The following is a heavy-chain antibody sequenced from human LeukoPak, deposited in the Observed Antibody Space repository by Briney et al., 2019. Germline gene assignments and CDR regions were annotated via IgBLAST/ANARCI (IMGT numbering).Heavy chain of an antibody. Sequence: SLKISCKASGGTCSSYAISWVRQAPGQGLEWRGGIIPIFGTANYAQKFLGRVTITADESTSPAYMELSSLRSEDTAVYYCATLQEVAVAPVVDYWGQGTLVTVSS. D-gene: IGHD6-19*01. CDR3: ATLQEVAVAPVVDY. V-gene: IGHV1-69*13. CDR2: IIPIFGTA. J-gene: IGHJ4*02. CDR1: GGTCSSYA.